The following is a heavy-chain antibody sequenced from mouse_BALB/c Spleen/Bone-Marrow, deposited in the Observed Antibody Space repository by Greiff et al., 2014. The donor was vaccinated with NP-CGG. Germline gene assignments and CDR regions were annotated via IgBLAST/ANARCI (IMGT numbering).Heavy chain of an antibody. CDR2: INYSGST. J-gene: IGHJ2*01. Sequence: EVQLQQSGPGLVKPSQSLSLTCTVTGYSITSDYAWNWIRQFPGNKLEWMGYINYSGSTSYNPSLKSRISITRDTSKNQFFLQLNSVTTEDTATYYRARDYFDYWGQGTTLTVSS. CDR1: GYSITSDYA. V-gene: IGHV3-2*02. CDR3: ARDYFDY.